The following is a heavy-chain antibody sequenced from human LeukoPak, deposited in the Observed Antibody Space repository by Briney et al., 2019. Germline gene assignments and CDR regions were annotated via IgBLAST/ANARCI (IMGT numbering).Heavy chain of an antibody. V-gene: IGHV1-69*01. CDR3: ATGKDMVPADSPDNWFDP. CDR2: IIPIFGTA. D-gene: IGHD2-2*01. CDR1: GGTFSSYA. Sequence: SVKVSCKASGGTFSSYAISWVRQAPGQGLEWMGGIIPIFGTANYAQKFQGRVTITADESTSTAYMELSSLRSEDTAVYYCATGKDMVPADSPDNWFDPWGQGTLVTVSS. J-gene: IGHJ5*02.